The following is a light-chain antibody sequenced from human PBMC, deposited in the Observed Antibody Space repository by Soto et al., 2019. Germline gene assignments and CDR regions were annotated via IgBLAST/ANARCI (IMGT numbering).Light chain of an antibody. CDR1: QSVLYSSNNKNY. CDR2: WAS. Sequence: DIVMTQSPDSLAVSLGERATINCKSSQSVLYSSNNKNYLAWYQQKSGQPTKLLIYWASTRESGVPDRFSGSGSGTDFTLTISSLQAEDVAVYYCQQYYTTPPWTFGQGTKVEIK. CDR3: QQYYTTPPWT. J-gene: IGKJ1*01. V-gene: IGKV4-1*01.